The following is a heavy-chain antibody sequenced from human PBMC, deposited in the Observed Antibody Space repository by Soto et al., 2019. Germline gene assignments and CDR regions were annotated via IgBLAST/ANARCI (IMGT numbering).Heavy chain of an antibody. CDR3: AREVGYCSGGVCYAADY. D-gene: IGHD2-8*02. Sequence: QVQLVESGGGVVQPGRSLRLSCAASGFTFSSYAMHWVRQAPGKGLEWVAVISYDGSNKYYADSVKGRFTISRDNSKNTLYLQMNSLRAEDTAVYYCAREVGYCSGGVCYAADYWGQGTLVTVSS. CDR2: ISYDGSNK. CDR1: GFTFSSYA. J-gene: IGHJ4*02. V-gene: IGHV3-30-3*01.